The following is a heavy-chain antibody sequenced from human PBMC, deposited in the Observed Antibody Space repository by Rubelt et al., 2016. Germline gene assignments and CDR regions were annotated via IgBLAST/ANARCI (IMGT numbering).Heavy chain of an antibody. D-gene: IGHD2-2*01. V-gene: IGHV1-69*01. CDR2: GTA. CDR3: ASGVCSSTSCLENYWYFDL. Sequence: GTANYAQKFQGRVTITADESTSTAYMELSSLRSEDTAVYYCASGVCSSTSCLENYWYFDLWGRGTLVTVSS. J-gene: IGHJ2*01.